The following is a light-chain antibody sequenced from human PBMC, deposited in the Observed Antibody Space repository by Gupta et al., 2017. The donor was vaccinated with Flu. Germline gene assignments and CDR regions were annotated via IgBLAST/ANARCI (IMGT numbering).Light chain of an antibody. CDR2: ADS. CDR3: QVWDSSSAHYV. CDR1: NIGSKS. J-gene: IGLJ1*01. V-gene: IGLV3-21*02. Sequence: GETARIPGGGNNIGSKSVHWYQQKAGQAPVLVVFADSDRPSGIPERFSGSNSGNTATLTISRVEAGDEADYICQVWDSSSAHYVFGTGTKVTVL.